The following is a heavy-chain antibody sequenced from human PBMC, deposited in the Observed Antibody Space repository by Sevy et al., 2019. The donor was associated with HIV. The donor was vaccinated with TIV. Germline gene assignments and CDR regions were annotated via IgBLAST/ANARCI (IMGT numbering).Heavy chain of an antibody. D-gene: IGHD3-22*01. Sequence: GGSLRLSCAASGVTFNSAWMSWVRQAPGKGLEWVGRFKSNTDGVTTDYAAPVKGRFTISRDDSKNTLYLQMNSLKTEDTAVYYCTTIDSSYDSSGQLYYFDYWGQGTLVTVSS. CDR2: FKSNTDGVTT. V-gene: IGHV3-15*01. CDR3: TTIDSSYDSSGQLYYFDY. J-gene: IGHJ4*02. CDR1: GVTFNSAW.